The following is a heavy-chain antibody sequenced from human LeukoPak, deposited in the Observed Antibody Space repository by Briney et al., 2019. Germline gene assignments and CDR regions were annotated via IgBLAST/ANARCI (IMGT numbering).Heavy chain of an antibody. D-gene: IGHD6-19*01. CDR1: GGSFSGYY. V-gene: IGHV4-34*01. CDR2: INHSGST. J-gene: IGHJ2*01. CDR3: ARRAQWLVQGRYFDL. Sequence: SETLSLTCAVYGGSFSGYYWSWIRQPPGKGLEWIWEINHSGSTNYNPSLKSRVTISVDTSKNQFSLKLSSVTAADTAVYYCARRAQWLVQGRYFDLWGRGTLVTVSS.